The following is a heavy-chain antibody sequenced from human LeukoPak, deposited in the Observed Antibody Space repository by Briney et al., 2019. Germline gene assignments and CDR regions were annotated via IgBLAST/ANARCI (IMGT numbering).Heavy chain of an antibody. CDR1: GFTFSSYG. Sequence: PGRSLRLSCAASGFTFSSYGMHWVRQAPGKGLEWVAVIWYDGSNKYYADSVKGRFTISRDNSKNTLYLQMNSLRAEDTAVYYCARGSYYYDSSGYDNWGQGTLVTVSS. D-gene: IGHD3-22*01. J-gene: IGHJ4*02. CDR3: ARGSYYYDSSGYDN. V-gene: IGHV3-33*01. CDR2: IWYDGSNK.